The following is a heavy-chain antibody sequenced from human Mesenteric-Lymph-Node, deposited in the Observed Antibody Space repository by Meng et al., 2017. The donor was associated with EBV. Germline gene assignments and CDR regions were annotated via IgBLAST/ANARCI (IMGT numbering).Heavy chain of an antibody. CDR2: FTGGNGYR. CDR3: ARGYCSGGSCYDGSWFDP. D-gene: IGHD2-15*01. J-gene: IGHJ5*02. CDR1: GTSFTSYS. Sequence: QVQLVQSGAEVKRPGASVKVSCTAAGTSFTSYSLHWLRQAPGQSLEWMGRFTGGNGYREYSQSFQGRVTFTRDTFGNTAYMELSSLRSDDSAVYYCARGYCSGGSCYDGSWFDPWGQGTLVTVSS. V-gene: IGHV1-3*01.